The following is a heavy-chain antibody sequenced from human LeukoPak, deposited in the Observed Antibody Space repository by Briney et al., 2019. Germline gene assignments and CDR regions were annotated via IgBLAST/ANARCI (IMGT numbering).Heavy chain of an antibody. Sequence: PGGSLRLSWAASGFTFSSYNMNWVRQAPGKGLEWVSYISSSSSTIYYADSVKGRFTISRGKAKNSLYLQMNSLRAEDTAVYYCARPRSGYSYGSPFGYWGQGTLVTVSS. CDR2: ISSSSSTI. D-gene: IGHD5-18*01. CDR1: GFTFSSYN. J-gene: IGHJ4*02. CDR3: ARPRSGYSYGSPFGY. V-gene: IGHV3-48*01.